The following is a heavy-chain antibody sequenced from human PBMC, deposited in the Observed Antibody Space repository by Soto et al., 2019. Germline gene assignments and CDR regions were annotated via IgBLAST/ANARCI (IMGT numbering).Heavy chain of an antibody. J-gene: IGHJ4*02. D-gene: IGHD6-19*01. CDR1: GFTLITYG. CDR2: IGANEGNT. Sequence: QVQLVQSGPELKKPGASVKVSCKASGFTLITYGIDSVRQAPRQGLEWMWWIGANEGNTNFAQKLQGRVTLTTDTSTDTAYMELRSLRSDDTALYYCARHRSSGWIETPSFDYWGQGTLVTVAS. CDR3: ARHRSSGWIETPSFDY. V-gene: IGHV1-18*01.